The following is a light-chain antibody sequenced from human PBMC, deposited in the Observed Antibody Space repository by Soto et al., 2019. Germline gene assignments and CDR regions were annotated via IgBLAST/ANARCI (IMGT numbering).Light chain of an antibody. CDR2: DTS. Sequence: EIMMTQSPATLSLSPGERATLSCRASQSVSIKLAWYQQKPGQAPRLLIYDTSTRATGIPARFSGSGSGTEFTLTISSLQSEDVVVYYCRQYNNWPPITFGQGTRLEI. V-gene: IGKV3-15*01. J-gene: IGKJ5*01. CDR1: QSVSIK. CDR3: RQYNNWPPIT.